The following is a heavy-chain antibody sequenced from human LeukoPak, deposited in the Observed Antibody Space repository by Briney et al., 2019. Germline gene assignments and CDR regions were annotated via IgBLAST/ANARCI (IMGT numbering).Heavy chain of an antibody. D-gene: IGHD1-26*01. Sequence: GGSLRLSCVASGFTFSSYWMTWVRQAPGKGLEWVAFIRYDGNNKYYADSVEGRFTISRDNSKNTLYLQMNSLRAEDTAVYYCAKGDSDYIDYWGQGTLVTVSS. CDR3: AKGDSDYIDY. J-gene: IGHJ4*02. CDR1: GFTFSSYW. CDR2: IRYDGNNK. V-gene: IGHV3-30*02.